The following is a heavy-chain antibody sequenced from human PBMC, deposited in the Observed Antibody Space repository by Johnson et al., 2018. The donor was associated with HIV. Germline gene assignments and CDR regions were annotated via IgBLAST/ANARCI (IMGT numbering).Heavy chain of an antibody. Sequence: VQLVESGGGLVKPGGSLRLSCAASGFTFSNAWMIWVRQAPGKGLEWVGRITSRTDGGTTDYAAPVKGRFTISRDDSKNTLYLQMNSLKTEDTAVYYCTTARTYFWGQGTMVTVSS. D-gene: IGHD2-8*01. V-gene: IGHV3-15*01. CDR2: ITSRTDGGTT. CDR3: TTARTYF. CDR1: GFTFSNAW. J-gene: IGHJ3*01.